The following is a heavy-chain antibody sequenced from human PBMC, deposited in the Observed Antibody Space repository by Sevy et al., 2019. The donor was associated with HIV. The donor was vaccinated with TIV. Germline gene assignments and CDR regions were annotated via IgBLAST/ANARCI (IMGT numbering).Heavy chain of an antibody. CDR1: GFTFRSYD. CDR3: ARAWVSPGRPIDHYGMAV. CDR2: VRYDGGNE. J-gene: IGHJ6*02. V-gene: IGHV3-30*02. Sequence: GGSLRLSCAASGFTFRSYDMHWVRQAPGKGLEWVAIVRYDGGNEQYADSVKGRFTISRVNSRNTLNLQMNSLRAQDTAVYFCARAWVSPGRPIDHYGMAVWGQGTTVTVSS. D-gene: IGHD1-26*01.